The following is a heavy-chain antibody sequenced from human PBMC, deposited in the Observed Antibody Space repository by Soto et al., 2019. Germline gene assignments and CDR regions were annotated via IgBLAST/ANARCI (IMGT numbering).Heavy chain of an antibody. D-gene: IGHD3-16*02. J-gene: IGHJ5*02. CDR1: GGSLSGY. CDR2: INHSGTT. CDR3: ARQAIRYSDP. Sequence: QVQLQQWGAGLLKSSETLSLTCAVYGGSLSGYWTWIRQPPGEGLEWIGEINHSGTTKYNPSLKSRVTISLDTSKNHLSLILNSVTAADTAVYYCARQAIRYSDPWGQGTLVTVSS. V-gene: IGHV4-34*01.